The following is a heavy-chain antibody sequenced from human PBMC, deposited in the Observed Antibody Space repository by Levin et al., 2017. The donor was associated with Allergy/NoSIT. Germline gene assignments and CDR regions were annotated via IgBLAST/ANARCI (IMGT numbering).Heavy chain of an antibody. D-gene: IGHD3-10*01. J-gene: IGHJ6*02. V-gene: IGHV1-69*06. CDR1: GGTFSSYA. CDR2: IIPIFGTA. CDR3: ARPAGDMVRGISYYYYGMDV. Sequence: AASVKVSCKASGGTFSSYAISWVRQAPGQGLEWMGGIIPIFGTANYAQKFQGRVTITADKSTSTAYMELSSLRSEDTAVYYCARPAGDMVRGISYYYYGMDVWGQGTTVTVSS.